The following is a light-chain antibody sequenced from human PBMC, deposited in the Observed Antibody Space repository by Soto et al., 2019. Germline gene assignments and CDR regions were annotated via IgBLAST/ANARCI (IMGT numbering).Light chain of an antibody. CDR3: CSRL. CDR1: STDPATYDL. Sequence: ALTQPASVSGSPGQSITISCTGTSTDPATYDLVSWYQQHPGKAPQLIIYEVAKRPSGVSARFSGSQSGDTASLTISGLQAADEAYYYCCSRLFGGGTKVTVL. V-gene: IGLV2-23*02. CDR2: EVA. J-gene: IGLJ2*01.